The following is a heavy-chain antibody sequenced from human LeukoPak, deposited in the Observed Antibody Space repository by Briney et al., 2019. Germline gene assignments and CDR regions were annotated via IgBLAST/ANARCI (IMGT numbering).Heavy chain of an antibody. D-gene: IGHD2-2*01. J-gene: IGHJ4*02. CDR2: FSETNSGT. CDR1: GFTFSSYA. Sequence: PGGSLRLSCAASGFTFSSYAMSWVRQAPGKGLEWVSGFSETNSGTYYADSVKGRFTISRDNSRNTLYLQMNSLGAEDTAVYYCAKGGVIVVVPAAQKFDYWGQGTLVTVSS. V-gene: IGHV3-23*01. CDR3: AKGGVIVVVPAAQKFDY.